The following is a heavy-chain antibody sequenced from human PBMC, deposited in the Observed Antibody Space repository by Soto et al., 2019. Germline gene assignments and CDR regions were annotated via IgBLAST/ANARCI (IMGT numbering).Heavy chain of an antibody. D-gene: IGHD3-10*01. Sequence: GGSLRLSCAASGFTFSSYAMSWVRQAPGKGLEWVSAISGSGGSTYYADSVKGRFTISRDNSKNTLYLQMNSLRAEDTAVYYCAKSHLSRVRGVTLYHFDYWGQGTLVTVYS. V-gene: IGHV3-23*01. CDR2: ISGSGGST. J-gene: IGHJ4*02. CDR3: AKSHLSRVRGVTLYHFDY. CDR1: GFTFSSYA.